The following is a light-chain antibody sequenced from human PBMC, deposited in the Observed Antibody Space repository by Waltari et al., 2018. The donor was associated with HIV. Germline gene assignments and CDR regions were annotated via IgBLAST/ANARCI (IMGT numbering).Light chain of an antibody. CDR2: NSN. CDR1: SSNIGNRT. Sequence: QSVLTQPPSASGTPGQRVTISCSGSSSNIGNRTVNWYQQVPGTAPKLFIYNSNQRPSGVPDRFSGSKSGTSASLAISALQSEDEADYYCAAWDDTLNGVVFGGGTELTVL. J-gene: IGLJ2*01. V-gene: IGLV1-44*01. CDR3: AAWDDTLNGVV.